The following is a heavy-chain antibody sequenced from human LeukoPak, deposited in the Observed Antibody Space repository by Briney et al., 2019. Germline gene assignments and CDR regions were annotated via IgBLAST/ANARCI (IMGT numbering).Heavy chain of an antibody. J-gene: IGHJ4*02. CDR2: TWYDGSNK. Sequence: GGSLRLSCAASGFTFRSYGIHWVRQAPGKGLEWVTGTWYDGSNKYYADSVKGRFTISRDNSKSTFHLQMNSLRAEDTAVYYCARVEHRGNWYFDDRGQGTLVTVSS. V-gene: IGHV3-33*01. D-gene: IGHD1/OR15-1a*01. CDR3: ARVEHRGNWYFDD. CDR1: GFTFRSYG.